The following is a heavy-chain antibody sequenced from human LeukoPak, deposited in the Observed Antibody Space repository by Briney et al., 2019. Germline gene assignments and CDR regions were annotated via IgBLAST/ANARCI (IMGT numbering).Heavy chain of an antibody. V-gene: IGHV3-74*01. D-gene: IGHD3-22*01. CDR2: IKSDGINT. CDR3: ARDLGQYYDTSDNWFDP. CDR1: GFTFSNYW. Sequence: PGGSLRLSCAASGFTFSNYWMQWVRQAPGKGLVWVSRIKSDGINTSYADSVKGRFTISRDNAKNTLNLQMNSLRAEDTAVYYCARDLGQYYDTSDNWFDPWGQGTLVTVSS. J-gene: IGHJ5*02.